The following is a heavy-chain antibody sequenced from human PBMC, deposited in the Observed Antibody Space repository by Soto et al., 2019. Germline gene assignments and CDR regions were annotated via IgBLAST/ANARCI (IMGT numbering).Heavy chain of an antibody. CDR3: ARVENCSGGSCYSGFFDY. CDR1: VGSISSYY. CDR2: IYYSGST. Sequence: PSSTLSLTCTVSVGSISSYYWSWIRQPPGKGLEWIGYIYYSGSTNYNPSLKSRVTISVDTSKNQLSLKLSSVTAADTAVYYCARVENCSGGSCYSGFFDYWGQGTLVTVSS. D-gene: IGHD2-15*01. J-gene: IGHJ4*02. V-gene: IGHV4-59*01.